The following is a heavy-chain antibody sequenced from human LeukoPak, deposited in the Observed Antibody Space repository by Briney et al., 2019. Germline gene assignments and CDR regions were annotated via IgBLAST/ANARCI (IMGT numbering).Heavy chain of an antibody. Sequence: GGSLRPSCAASGFTFSSHCMSWVRQAPGKGLEWVSSIDNSSTYIYYADSVKGRFTISRDNAKNSLYLQMNSLRVEDTAVYYCAEMDVWGQGTTVTVSS. J-gene: IGHJ6*02. CDR3: AEMDV. CDR2: IDNSSTYI. CDR1: GFTFSSHC. V-gene: IGHV3-21*01.